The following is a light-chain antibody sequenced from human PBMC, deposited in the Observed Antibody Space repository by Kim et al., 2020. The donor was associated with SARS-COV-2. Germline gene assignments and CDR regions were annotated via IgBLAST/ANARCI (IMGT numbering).Light chain of an antibody. CDR1: RGDVGGYTY. CDR2: GVT. Sequence: QSVTISCTVTRGDVGGYTYVSWYQQHPGKAPKLIFYGVTNRPSGVSTRFSASKSGNTASLTISGLQAEDEADYYCSSYTSSTTLAVFGGGTKLTVL. V-gene: IGLV2-14*03. CDR3: SSYTSSTTLAV. J-gene: IGLJ2*01.